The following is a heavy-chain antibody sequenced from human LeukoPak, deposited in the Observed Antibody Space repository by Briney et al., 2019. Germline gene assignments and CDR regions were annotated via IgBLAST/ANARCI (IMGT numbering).Heavy chain of an antibody. V-gene: IGHV1-69*13. J-gene: IGHJ4*02. CDR2: SIPIFGTA. CDR3: ARTQYYDFWRVPGSYFDY. D-gene: IGHD3-3*01. CDR1: GGTFSSYA. Sequence: SVKVSCKASGGTFSSYAISWVRQAPGQGHEWMGGSIPIFGTANYAQKFQGRVTITADESTSTAYMELSSLRSEDTAVYYCARTQYYDFWRVPGSYFDYWGQGTLVTVSS.